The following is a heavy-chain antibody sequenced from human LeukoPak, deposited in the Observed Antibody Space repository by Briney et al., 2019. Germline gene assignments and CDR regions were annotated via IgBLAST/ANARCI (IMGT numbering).Heavy chain of an antibody. V-gene: IGHV4-39*07. CDR2: IYYSGST. J-gene: IGHJ4*02. D-gene: IGHD3-10*01. Sequence: SETLSLTCTVSGGSISSSSYYWGWIRQPPGKGLEWIGSIYYSGSTYYNPSLKSRVTISVDTSKNQFSLKLSSVTAADTAVYYCARAFSGPDHGEAFDYWGQGTLVTVSS. CDR1: GGSISSSSYY. CDR3: ARAFSGPDHGEAFDY.